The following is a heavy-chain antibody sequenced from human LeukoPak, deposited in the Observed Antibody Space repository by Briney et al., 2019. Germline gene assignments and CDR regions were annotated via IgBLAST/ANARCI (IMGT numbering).Heavy chain of an antibody. CDR1: GGSISSSSYY. CDR3: VRRYYYDSSGYYYHYDY. CDR2: ISYSGST. J-gene: IGHJ4*02. V-gene: IGHV4-39*01. Sequence: SETLSLTCTVSGGSISSSSYYWGWLRQPPGKGLEWIGTISYSGSTYYNPSLKSRVTISVDTSTNQFSLKLSSVTAADTAVYYCVRRYYYDSSGYYYHYDYWGQGTLVTVSS. D-gene: IGHD3-22*01.